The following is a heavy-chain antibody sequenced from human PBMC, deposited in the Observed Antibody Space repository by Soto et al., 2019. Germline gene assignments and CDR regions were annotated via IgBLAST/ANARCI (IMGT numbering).Heavy chain of an antibody. J-gene: IGHJ4*02. V-gene: IGHV3-23*01. Sequence: PGGSLRLSCAASGFTFSTYAMNWVRQPPGKGLEWVSSISGSGAYTYYADSVQGRFTISRDNSKNTLNLQMNSLRAEDTAVYYCARDRHPYSTKYYFDYWGQGT. CDR1: GFTFSTYA. CDR2: ISGSGAYT. D-gene: IGHD2-2*01. CDR3: ARDRHPYSTKYYFDY.